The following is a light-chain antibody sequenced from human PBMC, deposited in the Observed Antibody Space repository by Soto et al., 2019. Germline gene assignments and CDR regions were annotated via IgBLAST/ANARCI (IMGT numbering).Light chain of an antibody. CDR3: QQYNSYSGWT. CDR1: QSISSW. J-gene: IGKJ1*01. CDR2: DAS. V-gene: IGKV1-5*01. Sequence: DIQMTQSPSTLSASVGDRVTITCRVSQSISSWLAWYQQKPGKAPKLLIYDASSLESGVPSRFSGSGSGTEFTLTISSLQPDDFATYYCQQYNSYSGWTFGQGTKVDIK.